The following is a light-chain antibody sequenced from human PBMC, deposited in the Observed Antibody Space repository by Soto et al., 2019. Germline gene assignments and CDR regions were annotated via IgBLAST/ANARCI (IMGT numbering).Light chain of an antibody. J-gene: IGLJ1*01. V-gene: IGLV2-14*01. CDR1: SSDVGGYNY. CDR2: DVS. Sequence: QSVLTQPASVSGSPGQSITISCTGTSSDVGGYNYVSWYQQHPGKAPKLMIYDVSNRPSGVSNRFSGSKSGNTASLTISGLQAEDEAEYYCSSYTSSSTPCYVFGTGTKVTVL. CDR3: SSYTSSSTPCYV.